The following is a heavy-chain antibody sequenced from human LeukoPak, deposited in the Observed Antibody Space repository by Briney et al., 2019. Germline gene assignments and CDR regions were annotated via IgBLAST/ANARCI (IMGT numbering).Heavy chain of an antibody. J-gene: IGHJ4*02. CDR3: ARLEWSTKQFDY. CDR1: EFTVNTNH. D-gene: IGHD5/OR15-5a*01. Sequence: PGGSLRLSCTASEFTVNTNHMNWVRQAPGKGLEWVAYISSSGSTEYYADSVKGRFTISRDNAQNSLYLRVNSLRDEDTAVYYCARLEWSTKQFDYWGQGTLVTVSS. V-gene: IGHV3-48*02. CDR2: ISSSGSTE.